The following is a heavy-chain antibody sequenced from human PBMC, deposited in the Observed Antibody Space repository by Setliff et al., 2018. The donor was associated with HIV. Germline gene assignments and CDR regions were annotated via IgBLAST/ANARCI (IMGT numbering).Heavy chain of an antibody. V-gene: IGHV3-23*01. J-gene: IGHJ3*02. Sequence: GGSLRLSCAASGFTFSNYAMSWVRQAPGKGLEWVSGFSGSGGGTYYADSVKGRFTVSRDNSKNTLYLQMNSLRAEDTAVYYCAKEPTYYYDTSGPHDAFDIWGQGTMVTVSS. CDR1: GFTFSNYA. CDR3: AKEPTYYYDTSGPHDAFDI. D-gene: IGHD3-22*01. CDR2: FSGSGGGT.